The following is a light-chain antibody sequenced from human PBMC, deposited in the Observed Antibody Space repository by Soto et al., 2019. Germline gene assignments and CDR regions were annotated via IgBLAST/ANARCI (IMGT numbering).Light chain of an antibody. CDR2: EVN. CDR1: NSDVGAYNF. V-gene: IGLV2-14*01. Sequence: QSALTQPASVSGSPGQSIAISCTGTNSDVGAYNFVSWYQQYPGKAPKLIMHEVNNRPSGVSDRFSGSKSGNTASLTISGLQADDEADYYCSSFTTYNTRVFGTGTKVTVL. CDR3: SSFTTYNTRV. J-gene: IGLJ1*01.